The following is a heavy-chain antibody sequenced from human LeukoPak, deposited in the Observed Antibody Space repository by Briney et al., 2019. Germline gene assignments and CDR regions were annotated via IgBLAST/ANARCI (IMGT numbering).Heavy chain of an antibody. CDR2: IIPIFGTA. J-gene: IGHJ4*02. V-gene: IGHV1-69*13. Sequence: ASVKVSCKASGGTFSSYAISWVRQAPGQGLEWMGGIIPIFGTANYAQKFQGRVTITADESTSTAYMELSSLRSEDTAVYYCARKAYYYGSGSFGYWGQGTLVTVSS. D-gene: IGHD3-10*01. CDR3: ARKAYYYGSGSFGY. CDR1: GGTFSSYA.